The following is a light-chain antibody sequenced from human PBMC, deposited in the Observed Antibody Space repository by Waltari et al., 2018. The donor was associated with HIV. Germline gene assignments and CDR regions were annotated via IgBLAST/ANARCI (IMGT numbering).Light chain of an antibody. V-gene: IGKV1-5*03. J-gene: IGKJ1*01. CDR1: QTISRC. Sequence: DIQMTQSPSTLSASVGDRVTITCRASQTISRCLAWYQQKPGKAPNLLISKASNLEHGVPSRFIGSGSWTEFTLTISSLQPDDLATYYCQQYNSYPLTFGQGTRVAIK. CDR2: KAS. CDR3: QQYNSYPLT.